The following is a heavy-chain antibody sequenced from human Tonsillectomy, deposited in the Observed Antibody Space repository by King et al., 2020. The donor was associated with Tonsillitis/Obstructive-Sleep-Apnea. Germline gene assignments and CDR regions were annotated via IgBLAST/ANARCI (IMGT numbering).Heavy chain of an antibody. J-gene: IGHJ5*02. D-gene: IGHD6-13*01. CDR1: GFTFSSYD. Sequence: VQLVESGGGLVQPGGSLRLSCAASGFTFSSYDMHWVRQATGKGLECVSAIGTAGDTYYPGSVKGRFTISRENAKNSLYLQMSSLRAGDTAVYYCARGSAAAGDGWFDPWGQGTLVTVSS. CDR3: ARGSAAAGDGWFDP. V-gene: IGHV3-13*04. CDR2: IGTAGDT.